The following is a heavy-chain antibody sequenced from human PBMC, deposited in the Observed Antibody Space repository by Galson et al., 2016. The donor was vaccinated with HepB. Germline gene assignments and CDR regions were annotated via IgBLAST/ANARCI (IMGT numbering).Heavy chain of an antibody. D-gene: IGHD6-19*01. J-gene: IGHJ4*02. Sequence: SVKVSCKASGGTFSSYALSWVRQAPGQGLEWMGGIIPIFGTANYAQKFQGRVTITADEATGTAYMELNSLRSDDTAVYFCARDGGSGWFRSFDYWGQGTRVIVSS. V-gene: IGHV1-69*13. CDR1: GGTFSSYA. CDR3: ARDGGSGWFRSFDY. CDR2: IIPIFGTA.